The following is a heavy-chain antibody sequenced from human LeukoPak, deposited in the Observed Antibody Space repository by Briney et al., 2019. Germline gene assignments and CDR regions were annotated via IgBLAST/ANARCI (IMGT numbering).Heavy chain of an antibody. J-gene: IGHJ4*02. CDR2: ISGSGGST. CDR1: GFTFSSYA. CDR3: GIYYDSSGYYSNRDY. D-gene: IGHD3-22*01. Sequence: GGSLRLSCAASGFTFSSYAMSWVRQAPGKGLEWVSAISGSGGSTYYADSVKGRFTISRDNSKTTLYLQMNSLRTEDTAVYYCGIYYDSSGYYSNRDYWGQGTLVTASS. V-gene: IGHV3-23*01.